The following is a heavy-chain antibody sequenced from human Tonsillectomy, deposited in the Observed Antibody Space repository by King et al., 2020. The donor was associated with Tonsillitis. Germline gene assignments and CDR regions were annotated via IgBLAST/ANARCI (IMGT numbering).Heavy chain of an antibody. CDR3: AKDRSSSWSFDY. J-gene: IGHJ4*02. CDR1: GFTFSSYG. D-gene: IGHD6-13*01. CDR2: ISYDGSDK. V-gene: IGHV3-30*18. Sequence: VQLVESGGGVVQPGRSLRLSCAASGFTFSSYGMHWVRQAPGKGLEWMAVISYDGSDKHYADSGKGRFTISRDNSKNTLSLQMNSLRAEDTAVYFCAKDRSSSWSFDYWGQGTLVTVSS.